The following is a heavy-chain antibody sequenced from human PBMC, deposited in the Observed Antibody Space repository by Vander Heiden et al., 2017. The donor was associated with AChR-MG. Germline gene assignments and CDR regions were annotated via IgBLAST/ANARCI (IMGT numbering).Heavy chain of an antibody. D-gene: IGHD5-18*01. CDR3: AKAPELRLWLYFDY. CDR2: ISGSGGST. Sequence: EVQLLESGGGLVQPGGSLRLPCAASGFTFSSSAMSRVRQAPGKGLEWVSAISGSGGSTYYADSVKGRFTISRDNSKNTLYLQMNSLRAEDTAVYYCAKAPELRLWLYFDYWGQGTLVTVSS. CDR1: GFTFSSSA. V-gene: IGHV3-23*01. J-gene: IGHJ4*02.